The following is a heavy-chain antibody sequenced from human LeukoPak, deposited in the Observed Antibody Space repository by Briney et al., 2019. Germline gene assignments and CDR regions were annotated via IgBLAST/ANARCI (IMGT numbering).Heavy chain of an antibody. CDR1: GFTFSSYS. CDR2: ISISSSYI. CDR3: ARDSSGSYLNYYFYYMDV. V-gene: IGHV3-21*01. J-gene: IGHJ6*03. D-gene: IGHD1-26*01. Sequence: KTGGSLRLSCAASGFTFSSYSMNWVRQAPGKGLEWVSSISISSSYIYYADSVKGRFPLSRDNAKNSLYLQVNIVRTADKAVYLCARDSSGSYLNYYFYYMDVWGKGTTVTVSS.